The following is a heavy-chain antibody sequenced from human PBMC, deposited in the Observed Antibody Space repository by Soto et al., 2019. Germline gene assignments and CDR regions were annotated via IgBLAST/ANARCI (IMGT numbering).Heavy chain of an antibody. D-gene: IGHD3-10*01. CDR1: GFTFSSYG. V-gene: IGHV3-30*18. Sequence: PGGSLRLSCAASGFTFSSYGMHWVRQAPGKGLEWVVVISYDGSNKYYADSVKGRFTISRDNSKNTLYLQMNSLRAEDTAVYYCANRITMVRGVIVDYWGQGTLVTVSS. CDR3: ANRITMVRGVIVDY. CDR2: ISYDGSNK. J-gene: IGHJ4*02.